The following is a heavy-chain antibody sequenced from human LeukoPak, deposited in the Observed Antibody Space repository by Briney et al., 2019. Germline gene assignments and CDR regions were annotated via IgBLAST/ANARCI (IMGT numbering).Heavy chain of an antibody. CDR1: GGSISSSSYY. J-gene: IGHJ5*02. V-gene: IGHV4-39*07. CDR3: ARDRSWFDP. Sequence: SETLSLTCTVSGGSISSSSYYWGWIRQPPGKGLEWIGSTYYSGSTYYNPSLKSRVTISVDTSKNQFSLKLSSVTAADTAVYYCARDRSWFDPWGQGTLVTVSS. CDR2: TYYSGST.